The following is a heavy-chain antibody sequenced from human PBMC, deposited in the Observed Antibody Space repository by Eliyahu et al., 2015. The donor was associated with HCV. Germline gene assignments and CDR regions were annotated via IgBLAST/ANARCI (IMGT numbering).Heavy chain of an antibody. CDR2: MNQDGSEK. D-gene: IGHD2-2*01. Sequence: EVQLVDSGGDFVQPGGSLRLSCVASGFSFXSXWXGWVRQTPGKGLEWVASMNQDGSEKRYGDSVKGRFTISRDNAKNSLYLQMNSLRGEDTAVYYCAKWDDCSSAGCSFVYFFDSWGQGTLVTVSS. CDR3: AKWDDCSSAGCSFVYFFDS. V-gene: IGHV3-7*01. CDR1: GFSFXSXW. J-gene: IGHJ4*02.